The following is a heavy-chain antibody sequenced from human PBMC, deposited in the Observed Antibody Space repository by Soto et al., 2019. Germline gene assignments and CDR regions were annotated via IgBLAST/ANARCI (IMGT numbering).Heavy chain of an antibody. CDR2: IDPGDSYT. J-gene: IGHJ4*03. V-gene: IGHV5-10-1*01. CDR1: GYTFTSHW. CDR3: ARHETLFRYDFTPGYIDF. D-gene: IGHD3-3*01. Sequence: PGESLKIPCKGSGYTFTSHWISLVRQMPGKGLEWMGRIDPGDSYTNYSPSFHGHVTISADKSISTAYLQWSGLKAADTALYYCARHETLFRYDFTPGYIDFWGHGTLVTGSS.